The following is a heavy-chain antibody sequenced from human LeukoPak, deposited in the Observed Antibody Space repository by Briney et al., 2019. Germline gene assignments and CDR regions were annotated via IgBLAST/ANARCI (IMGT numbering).Heavy chain of an antibody. Sequence: GASVTLSCKASGYTFTDYYMHWVRQAPGQGPEWMGVIHPSGGSSTSAQKFQGRVTMTTDTSTSTVYVELRSLNSDDTAVYFCARATLDAAMVYWYFDLWGRGTLVTVSS. V-gene: IGHV1-46*01. CDR1: GYTFTDYY. CDR3: ARATLDAAMVYWYFDL. D-gene: IGHD5-18*01. CDR2: IHPSGGSS. J-gene: IGHJ2*01.